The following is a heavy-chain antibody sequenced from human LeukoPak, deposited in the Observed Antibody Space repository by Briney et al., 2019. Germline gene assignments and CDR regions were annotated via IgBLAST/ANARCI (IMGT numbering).Heavy chain of an antibody. Sequence: PSETLSLTCTVSGGSISSGGYYWSWIRQHPGKGLEWIGYIYYSGSTNYNPSLKSRVTISVDTSKNQFSLKLSSVTAADTAVYYCARHGSGWYFDLWGRGTLVTVSS. CDR3: ARHGSGWYFDL. CDR2: IYYSGST. CDR1: GGSISSGGYY. D-gene: IGHD3-10*01. V-gene: IGHV4-61*08. J-gene: IGHJ2*01.